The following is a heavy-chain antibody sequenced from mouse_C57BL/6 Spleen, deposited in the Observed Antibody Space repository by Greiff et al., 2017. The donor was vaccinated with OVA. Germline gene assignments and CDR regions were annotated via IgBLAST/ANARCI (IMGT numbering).Heavy chain of an antibody. CDR2: IYPGDGDT. D-gene: IGHD2-4*01. Sequence: VQLQESGPELVKPGASVKISCKASGYAFSSSWMNWVKQRPGKGLEWIGRIYPGDGDTNYNGKFKGKATLTADKSSSTAYMQLSSLTSEDSAVYFCADDYGGGAMDYWGQGTSVTVSS. V-gene: IGHV1-82*01. CDR3: ADDYGGGAMDY. J-gene: IGHJ4*01. CDR1: GYAFSSSW.